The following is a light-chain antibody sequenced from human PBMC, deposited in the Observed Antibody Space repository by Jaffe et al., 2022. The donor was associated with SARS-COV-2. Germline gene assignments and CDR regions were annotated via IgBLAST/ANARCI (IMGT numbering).Light chain of an antibody. Sequence: DIVMTQSPDSLAVSLGERATINCKSSRSVLYSSNNKNYLAWYQQKPGQPPKLLISWASSRESGVPDRFSGSGSGTDFTLTISSLQAEDVAVYYCQQYYTTPFTFGPGTKVDV. CDR3: QQYYTTPFT. J-gene: IGKJ3*01. CDR2: WAS. V-gene: IGKV4-1*01. CDR1: RSVLYSSNNKNY.